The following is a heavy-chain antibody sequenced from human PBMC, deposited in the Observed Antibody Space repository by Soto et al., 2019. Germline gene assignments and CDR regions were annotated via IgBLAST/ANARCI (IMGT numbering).Heavy chain of an antibody. V-gene: IGHV1-69*01. CDR1: GGTFSSYA. D-gene: IGHD1-1*01. CDR3: AKAAQQKYNWNELGNGLGP. J-gene: IGHJ5*02. CDR2: IVPIFGIA. Sequence: QVQLVQSGADVKEPGASVQVSFKESGGTFSSYAIAWVRQAPGEGLEWLGGIVPIFGIANYAQKFQGRVAIPAKEARSTAYMELSSLRSDDTAVYYCAKAAQQKYNWNELGNGLGPWGQGKLVIVAS.